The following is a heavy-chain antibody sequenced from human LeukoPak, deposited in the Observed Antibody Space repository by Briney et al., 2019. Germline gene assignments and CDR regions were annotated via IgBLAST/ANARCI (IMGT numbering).Heavy chain of an antibody. V-gene: IGHV1-24*01. Sequence: KFQGRVTMTEDTSTGTAYMELSSLTSEDTALYYCARVRGDYYYFMDVWGEGTTVTVSS. D-gene: IGHD3-10*01. CDR3: ARVRGDYYYFMDV. J-gene: IGHJ6*03.